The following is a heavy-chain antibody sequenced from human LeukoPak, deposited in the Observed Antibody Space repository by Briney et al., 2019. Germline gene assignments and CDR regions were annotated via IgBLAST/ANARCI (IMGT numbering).Heavy chain of an antibody. CDR3: ARAEDIEAFDI. Sequence: KPSQTRSLTCTVSGGSISSGDYYWSWIRQPPGRGLEWIGYIYYSGSTYYNPSLKSRVTISVDTSKNQFSLKLSLVTAADTAVYYCARAEDIEAFDIWGQGTMVTVSS. D-gene: IGHD5-12*01. CDR1: GGSISSGDYY. CDR2: IYYSGST. V-gene: IGHV4-30-4*08. J-gene: IGHJ3*02.